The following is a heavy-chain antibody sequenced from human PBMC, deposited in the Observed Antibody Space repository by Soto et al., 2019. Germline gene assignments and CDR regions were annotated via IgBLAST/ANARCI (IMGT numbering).Heavy chain of an antibody. CDR3: ARGRPLRYCTNGVCYRVFDP. D-gene: IGHD2-8*01. J-gene: IGHJ5*02. CDR2: INHSGST. Sequence: SETLSLTCAVDGGSFSGYYWSWIRQPPGKGLEWIGEINHSGSTNYNPSLKSRVTISVDTSKNQFSLKLSSVTAADTAVYYCARGRPLRYCTNGVCYRVFDPWGQGTLVTVSS. CDR1: GGSFSGYY. V-gene: IGHV4-34*01.